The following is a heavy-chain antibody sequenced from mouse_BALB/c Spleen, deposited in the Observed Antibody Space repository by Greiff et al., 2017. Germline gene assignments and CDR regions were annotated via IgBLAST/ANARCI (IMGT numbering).Heavy chain of an antibody. V-gene: IGHV5-6-4*01. CDR2: ISSGGSYT. Sequence: EVKVVESGGGLVKPGGSLKLSCAASGFTFSSYTMSWVRQTPEKRLEWVATISSGGSYTYYPDSVKGRFTISRDNAKNTLYLQMSSLKSEDTAMYYCTRDQGTGYFDYWGQGTTLTVSS. CDR3: TRDQGTGYFDY. CDR1: GFTFSSYT. D-gene: IGHD3-2*02. J-gene: IGHJ2*01.